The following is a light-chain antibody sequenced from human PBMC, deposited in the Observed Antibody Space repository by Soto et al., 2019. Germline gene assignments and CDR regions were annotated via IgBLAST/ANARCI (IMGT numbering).Light chain of an antibody. V-gene: IGKV3-15*01. J-gene: IGKJ1*01. CDR3: QQYNNWPPWT. CDR2: HAS. Sequence: IVMTQSPATLSVSPGERSTLSFRASQSVSSNLAWYQQKPGQAPRLLIYHASARATGIPARFSGSGSGTEFTLTISGLQSEDFAVYYCQQYNNWPPWTFGQGTKVDIK. CDR1: QSVSSN.